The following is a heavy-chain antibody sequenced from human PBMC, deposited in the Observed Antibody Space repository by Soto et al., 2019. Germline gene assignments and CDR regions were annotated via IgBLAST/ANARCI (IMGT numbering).Heavy chain of an antibody. V-gene: IGHV3-74*01. D-gene: IGHD1-1*01. Sequence: HPGGSLRLSCAASGFTFGKYWMHWVRQAPGKGLVWVSRINDYATTINYADSVKGRFTISRDNAKNTLYLQMNSLKVEDTAVYYCTRGGLEHFDFWGQGALVTVS. CDR1: GFTFGKYW. CDR3: TRGGLEHFDF. CDR2: INDYATTI. J-gene: IGHJ4*02.